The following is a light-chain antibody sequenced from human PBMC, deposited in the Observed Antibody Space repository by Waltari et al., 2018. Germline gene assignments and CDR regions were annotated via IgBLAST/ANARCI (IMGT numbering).Light chain of an antibody. Sequence: DIVITQTPLSSPVPLGQQASISCRSSQSLVNRDGKTYLRWFKQRPGKPPKLQFSKSSIRISGVPDRFGGSGAGTDFTLKISRVEAEDVGLYYCMQATHFPHTFGQGTKVEIK. CDR1: QSLVNRDGKTY. J-gene: IGKJ1*01. CDR2: KSS. V-gene: IGKV2-24*01. CDR3: MQATHFPHT.